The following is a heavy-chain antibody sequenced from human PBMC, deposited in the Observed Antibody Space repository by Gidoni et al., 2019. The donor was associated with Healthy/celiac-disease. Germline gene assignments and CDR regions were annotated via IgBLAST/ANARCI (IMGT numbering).Heavy chain of an antibody. Sequence: QVQLVQSGAEVQKPGASVKVSCKASGYTFSGYYMHWVRQAPGQGLEWLGWINPDSGGTNYAQKFQGRVTMTRDTSISTAYMELSRLRSDDTAVYYCARVLSNQGEPPPSGASDIWGQGTMVTVSS. CDR3: ARVLSNQGEPPPSGASDI. D-gene: IGHD1-26*01. J-gene: IGHJ3*02. CDR2: INPDSGGT. CDR1: GYTFSGYY. V-gene: IGHV1-2*02.